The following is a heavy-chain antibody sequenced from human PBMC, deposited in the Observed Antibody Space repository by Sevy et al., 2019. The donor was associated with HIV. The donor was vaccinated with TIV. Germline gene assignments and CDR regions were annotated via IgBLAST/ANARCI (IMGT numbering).Heavy chain of an antibody. CDR1: GASISSAVYS. CDR2: IYHTGNT. V-gene: IGHV4-30-2*01. D-gene: IGHD4-17*01. Sequence: SETLSLTCAVSGASISSAVYSWNWIRQPPGKGLEWIGYIYHTGNTYYNLSLKSRVTISVDRSNNQFSLKMRSLTAADTAVYYCARDGGTMTTPGCLDFWGQGIMVTVSS. CDR3: ARDGGTMTTPGCLDF. J-gene: IGHJ3*01.